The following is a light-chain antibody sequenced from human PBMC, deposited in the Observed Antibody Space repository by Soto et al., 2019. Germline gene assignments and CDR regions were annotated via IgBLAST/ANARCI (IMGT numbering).Light chain of an antibody. CDR1: STHFVSYNR. V-gene: IGLV2-18*01. CDR2: EAS. CDR3: TLYRSENTYV. J-gene: IGLJ1*01. Sequence: QSALTQPPSVSGSPGQSVTISCTGTSTHFVSYNRVSWYQKPPGTAPKLIIYEASNRPSGVPDRFSGSKSGNTASLTISGLQAADEADYYCTLYRSENTYVFGTGTKVTVL.